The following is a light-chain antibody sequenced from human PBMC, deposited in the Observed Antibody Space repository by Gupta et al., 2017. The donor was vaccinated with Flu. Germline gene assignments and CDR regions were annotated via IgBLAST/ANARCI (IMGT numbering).Light chain of an antibody. J-gene: IGKJ1*01. Sequence: GTLSLSPGERATLSCRASQSVSSSYLAWYQQKPGQTPRLLIYGASSRATGIPDRFSGSGSGTDFTLTISRLEPEDFAVYYCQQYATSPWTFGQGTKVEIK. V-gene: IGKV3-20*01. CDR3: QQYATSPWT. CDR2: GAS. CDR1: QSVSSSY.